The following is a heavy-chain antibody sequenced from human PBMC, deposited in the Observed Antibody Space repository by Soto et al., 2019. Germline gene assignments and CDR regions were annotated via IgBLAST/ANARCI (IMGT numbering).Heavy chain of an antibody. V-gene: IGHV5-51*01. J-gene: IGHJ4*02. CDR2: IFTGDSDT. CDR1: GYTFTNSW. D-gene: IGHD3-16*01. CDR3: VRPNFGALTHFDF. Sequence: GESLKISCKAIGYTFTNSWIGWVRQTPGKGLEWMGIIFTGDSDTRYNPSFEGQVTVSSDESISTAYLQWNTLKASDNAMYYCVRPNFGALTHFDFWGQGTLVTVSS.